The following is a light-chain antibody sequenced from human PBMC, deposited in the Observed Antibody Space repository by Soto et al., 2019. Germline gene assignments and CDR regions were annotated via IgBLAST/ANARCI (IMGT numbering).Light chain of an antibody. Sequence: EIVLTQSPATLSLSPGERATLSCRASQSVSTYLAWYQQKPGQAPRLLIYAASNRAAGIPARFSGSGSGTDFNLTIGGLEPEDFALYYCQQYNDWPLTFGQGTKVDIK. CDR2: AAS. V-gene: IGKV3-11*01. CDR3: QQYNDWPLT. CDR1: QSVSTY. J-gene: IGKJ1*01.